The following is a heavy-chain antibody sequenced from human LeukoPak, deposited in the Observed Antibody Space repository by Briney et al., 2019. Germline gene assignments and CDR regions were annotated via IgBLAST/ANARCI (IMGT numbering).Heavy chain of an antibody. CDR3: ARVAYDSSGYYYGWLDP. CDR2: IYYSGST. J-gene: IGHJ5*02. V-gene: IGHV4-39*07. CDR1: GGSISSYY. Sequence: SETLSLTCAVSGGSISSYYWTWIRQPPGKGLEWIGSIYYSGSTYYNPSLKSRVTISVDTSKNQFSLKLSSVTAADTAVYYCARVAYDSSGYYYGWLDPWGQGTLVTVSS. D-gene: IGHD3-22*01.